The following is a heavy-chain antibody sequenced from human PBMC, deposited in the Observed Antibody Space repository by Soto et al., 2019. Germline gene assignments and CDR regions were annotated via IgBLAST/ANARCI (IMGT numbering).Heavy chain of an antibody. D-gene: IGHD3-22*01. CDR1: GFTFSSYG. J-gene: IGHJ4*02. CDR2: IWYDGSNK. V-gene: IGHV3-33*01. Sequence: PVGSLRLSCAASGFTFSSYGMHWVRQAPGKGLEWVAVIWYDGSNKYYADSVKGRFTISRDNSKNTLYLQMNSLRAEDTAVYYCARSKFYYDSSYFDYWGQGTLVTVSS. CDR3: ARSKFYYDSSYFDY.